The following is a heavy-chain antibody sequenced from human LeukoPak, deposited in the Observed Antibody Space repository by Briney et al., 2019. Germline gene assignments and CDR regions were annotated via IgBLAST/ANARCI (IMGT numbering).Heavy chain of an antibody. CDR3: AKERIGGSLDY. CDR1: GFSFQDYT. D-gene: IGHD3-10*01. V-gene: IGHV3-43*01. CDR2: ISWSGGTT. J-gene: IGHJ4*02. Sequence: GGSLRLSCAASGFSFQDYTMHWVRQPPGKGLEWVSQISWSGGTTYYADSVKGRFTISRDNSRNSLYLQMDSLRTEDTALYYCAKERIGGSLDYWGQGTLLTVSS.